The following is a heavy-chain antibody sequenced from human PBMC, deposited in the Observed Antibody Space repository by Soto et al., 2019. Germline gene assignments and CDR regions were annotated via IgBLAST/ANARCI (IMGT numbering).Heavy chain of an antibody. Sequence: QVQLVESGGGVVQPGRSLRLSCAASGFTFSSYGMHWVRQAPGKGLEWVAVISYDGSNKYYADSVKGRFTISRDKSKNTLYLQMNSLRAEDTAVYYCAKRTEGVGYSGYDRPNDYWGQGTLGTFSS. CDR3: AKRTEGVGYSGYDRPNDY. CDR1: GFTFSSYG. CDR2: ISYDGSNK. D-gene: IGHD5-12*01. J-gene: IGHJ4*02. V-gene: IGHV3-30*18.